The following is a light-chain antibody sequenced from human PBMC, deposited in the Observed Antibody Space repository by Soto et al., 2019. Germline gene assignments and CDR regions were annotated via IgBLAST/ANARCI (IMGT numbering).Light chain of an antibody. CDR2: DAS. CDR3: QQYETFSGT. Sequence: GDRVTITCRASQSISSWLAWYQQKPGKAPKLLIYDASSLESGVPSRFSGSGSGTEFTLTISSLQPDDFATYYGQQYETFSGTFGPGTKVDNK. J-gene: IGKJ1*01. CDR1: QSISSW. V-gene: IGKV1-5*01.